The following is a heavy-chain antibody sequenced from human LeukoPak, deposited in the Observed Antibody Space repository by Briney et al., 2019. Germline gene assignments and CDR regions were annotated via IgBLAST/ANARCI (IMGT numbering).Heavy chain of an antibody. D-gene: IGHD3-10*01. CDR2: ISYDGSNK. CDR1: GFTFSSYA. Sequence: PGGSLRLSCAASGFTFSSYAMHWVRQAPGKGLEWVAVISYDGSNKYYADSVKGRFTISRDNSKSTLYLQMNSLRAEDTAVYYCARGTVYGSGSSHFDYWGQGTLVTVSS. J-gene: IGHJ4*02. V-gene: IGHV3-30-3*01. CDR3: ARGTVYGSGSSHFDY.